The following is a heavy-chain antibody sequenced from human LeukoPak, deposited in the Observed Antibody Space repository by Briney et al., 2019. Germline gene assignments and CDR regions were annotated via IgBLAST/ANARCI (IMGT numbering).Heavy chain of an antibody. CDR2: ISSSRST. CDR3: AKVPIPSGIIDFDY. CDR1: GFTFSNYA. V-gene: IGHV3-23*01. J-gene: IGHJ4*02. D-gene: IGHD2-2*02. Sequence: GGSLRLSCAVSGFTFSNYAMRWVRQAPGKGLEWVSTISSSRSTYYADSVKGRFTISRDNSKNMLYLQMSSLRAEDTAVYYCAKVPIPSGIIDFDYWGQGTLVTVSS.